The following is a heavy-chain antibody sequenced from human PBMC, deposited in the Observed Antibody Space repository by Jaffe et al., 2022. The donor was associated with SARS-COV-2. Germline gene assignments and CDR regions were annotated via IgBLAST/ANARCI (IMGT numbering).Heavy chain of an antibody. CDR3: ARGVVPSGAFDI. CDR1: GDSVSSNSAA. V-gene: IGHV6-1*01. J-gene: IGHJ3*02. Sequence: QVQLQQSGPGLVKPSQTLSLTCAISGDSVSSNSAAWNWIRQSPSRGLEWLGRTYYRSKWYNEFSVSVESRIIISPDTSKNQFSLQLTSVTPEDTAVYYCARGVVPSGAFDIWGQGTMVTVSS. D-gene: IGHD2-15*01. CDR2: TYYRSKWYN.